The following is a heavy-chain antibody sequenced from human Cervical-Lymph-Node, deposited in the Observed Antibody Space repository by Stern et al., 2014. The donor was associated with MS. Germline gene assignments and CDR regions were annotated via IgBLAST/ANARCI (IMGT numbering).Heavy chain of an antibody. CDR1: GYSFTSYY. J-gene: IGHJ4*02. CDR3: ARDLYGDSGY. D-gene: IGHD4-17*01. Sequence: QVQLLESGAEVKKPGASGKASCKASGYSFTSYYMHLVRQAPGQGLEWMGIIHPSGGSTTYAQKFQGRVTMTRDTATTTAYIDLRSLRSEDTAVYSCARDLYGDSGYGGQGTLVTVSS. V-gene: IGHV1-46*01. CDR2: IHPSGGST.